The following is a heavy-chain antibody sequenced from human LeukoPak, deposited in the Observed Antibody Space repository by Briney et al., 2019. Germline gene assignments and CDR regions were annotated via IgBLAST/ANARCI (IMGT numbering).Heavy chain of an antibody. Sequence: GASVKVSCKASGGTFSSYAISWVRQAPGQGLEWMGGIIPIFGTANYAQKFQGRVTITADESTSTAYMELSSLRSEDMAVYYCAREARQSGYDPEPLDYWGQGTLVTVSS. D-gene: IGHD3-3*01. CDR3: AREARQSGYDPEPLDY. CDR2: IIPIFGTA. CDR1: GGTFSSYA. V-gene: IGHV1-69*13. J-gene: IGHJ4*02.